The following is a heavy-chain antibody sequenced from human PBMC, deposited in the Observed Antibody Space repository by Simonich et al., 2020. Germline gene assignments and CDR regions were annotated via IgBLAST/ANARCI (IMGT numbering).Heavy chain of an antibody. Sequence: EVQLVESGGGLIQPGGSLRLSCAASGFTVSSNYMSWVRQAPGKVMDLVSVIYSGVSTYYADSVKGRFTIARDNSKNTLYLQINSLRAEDTAVYYCARWTATGYYFDYWGQGTLVTVSS. V-gene: IGHV3-53*01. CDR3: ARWTATGYYFDY. CDR1: GFTVSSNY. J-gene: IGHJ4*02. D-gene: IGHD1-1*01. CDR2: IYSGVST.